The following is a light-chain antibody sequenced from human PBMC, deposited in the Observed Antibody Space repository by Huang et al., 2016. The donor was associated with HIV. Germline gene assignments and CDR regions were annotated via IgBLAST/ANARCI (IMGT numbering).Light chain of an antibody. J-gene: IGKJ3*01. V-gene: IGKV4-1*01. CDR2: WAS. CDR3: QQYYNTPFT. CDR1: QSLLYRSNNKNY. Sequence: DIVMIHSPDSLAVSLGERAAINRKSSQSLLYRSNNKNYLAWYQQKPGQPPKLLIYWASTRESGVPDRFSGSGSGKDFTPTISSLQAADVAVYYCQQYYNTPFTFGPGTKVDIK.